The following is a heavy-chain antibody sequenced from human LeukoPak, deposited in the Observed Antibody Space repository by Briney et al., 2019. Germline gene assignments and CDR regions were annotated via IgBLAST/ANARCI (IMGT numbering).Heavy chain of an antibody. CDR3: ARDIPGHPISAFDI. CDR1: GGTFSSYA. CDR2: IIPIFGTA. D-gene: IGHD5-24*01. V-gene: IGHV1-69*06. Sequence: ASVKVSCKASGGTFSSYAISWVRQAPGQGLEWMGGIIPIFGTANYAQKFQGRVTISADKSTSTAYMELSSLRSEDTAVYYCARDIPGHPISAFDIWGQGTMVTVSS. J-gene: IGHJ3*02.